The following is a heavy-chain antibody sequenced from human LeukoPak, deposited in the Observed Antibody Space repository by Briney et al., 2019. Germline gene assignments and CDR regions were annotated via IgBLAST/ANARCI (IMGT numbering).Heavy chain of an antibody. CDR2: INHNGNVN. CDR3: ARGGGLDV. J-gene: IGHJ6*02. Sequence: GGSLRLSCAASGFAFSSYWMNWARQAPGKGLEWVACINHNGNVNYYVDSVKGRFTISRDNAKNSLYLQMSNLRAEDTAVYFCARGGGLDVWGQGATVTVSS. V-gene: IGHV3-7*03. CDR1: GFAFSSYW. D-gene: IGHD3-16*01.